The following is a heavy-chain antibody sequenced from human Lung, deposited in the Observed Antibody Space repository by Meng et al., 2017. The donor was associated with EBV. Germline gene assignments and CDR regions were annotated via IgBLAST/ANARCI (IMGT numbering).Heavy chain of an antibody. CDR3: ARGGTSSAPFDY. D-gene: IGHD2-2*01. Sequence: QGQLQQWGEGLLKPSETLALTGGVSGRSFSSSYWSWIRQPPGKGLEWIGQINYSGITNYNPSLKSRVTISVDTSKNQFSLSLNSVTAADTAVYYCARGGTSSAPFDYWGQGTLVTVSS. J-gene: IGHJ4*02. CDR2: INYSGIT. CDR1: GRSFSSSY. V-gene: IGHV4-34*01.